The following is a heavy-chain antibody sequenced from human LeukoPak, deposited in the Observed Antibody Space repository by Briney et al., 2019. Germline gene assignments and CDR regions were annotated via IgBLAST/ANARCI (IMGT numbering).Heavy chain of an antibody. CDR3: ASIVATTRNYYYGMDV. CDR1: GGSISSYY. CDR2: IYYSGST. V-gene: IGHV4-59*01. D-gene: IGHD5-12*01. J-gene: IGHJ6*02. Sequence: SETLSLTCTVSGGSISSYYWSWIRQPPGKGLEWIGYIYYSGSTNYNPSLKSRVTISVDTSKNQFSLKLSSVTAAGTAVYYCASIVATTRNYYYGMDVWGQGTTVTVSS.